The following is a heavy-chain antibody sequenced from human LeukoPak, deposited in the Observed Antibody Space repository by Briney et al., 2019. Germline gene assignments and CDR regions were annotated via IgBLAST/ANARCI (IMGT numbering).Heavy chain of an antibody. Sequence: GASVTVSYTASGYTFNSYDINWVRQAPGQGREWMGWMNPSTGNTGYEQKFPGSVTLTRDPSTRTAHMALRSLNPEDPAVYYCARLSETPAFYPGGLYLYLASWGQGAQVTVSS. V-gene: IGHV1-8*01. CDR2: MNPSTGNT. CDR1: GYTFNSYD. CDR3: ARLSETPAFYPGGLYLYLAS. J-gene: IGHJ4*02. D-gene: IGHD2-8*02.